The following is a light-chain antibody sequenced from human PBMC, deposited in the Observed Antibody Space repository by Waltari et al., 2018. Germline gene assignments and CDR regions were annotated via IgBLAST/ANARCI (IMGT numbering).Light chain of an antibody. CDR2: SNN. CDR3: AAWDDSLSGPV. Sequence: QSVLTQPPSASGTPGQRVTMSCSGGSSNIGTNTVNWYQQLPGTAPKLLIHSNNQRPSGVPGRFSGSKSGTSASLAISGLQSEDEAIYYCAAWDDSLSGPVFGGGTRLTVL. V-gene: IGLV1-44*01. J-gene: IGLJ3*02. CDR1: SSNIGTNT.